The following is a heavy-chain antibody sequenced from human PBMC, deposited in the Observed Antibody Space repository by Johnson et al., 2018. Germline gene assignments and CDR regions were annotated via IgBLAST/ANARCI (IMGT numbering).Heavy chain of an antibody. V-gene: IGHV3-30*03. CDR3: ARDLWFGESAGYMDG. J-gene: IGHJ6*03. CDR2: ISYDGSNK. D-gene: IGHD3-10*01. Sequence: QVQLVECGGGVVQPGRSLRLSCAASGFTFSSYGMHWVRQAPGKGLEWVAVISYDGSNKYYADSVKGRFTISRDNSKNTLYLQSNSMRAEDTAVYYCARDLWFGESAGYMDGWGKGTTVTVSS. CDR1: GFTFSSYG.